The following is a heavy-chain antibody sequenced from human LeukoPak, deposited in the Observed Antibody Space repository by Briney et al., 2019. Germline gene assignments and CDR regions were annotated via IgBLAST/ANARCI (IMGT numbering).Heavy chain of an antibody. V-gene: IGHV3-23*01. J-gene: IGHJ4*02. CDR3: AKRASGSYFGPEDY. Sequence: GGSLRLSCAASGFTFSSYAMSWARQAPGKGLEWVSAISCSCCRTHYADSVKARFTISRHNPKNTLYLQMNSLRAEDTAVYYCAKRASGSYFGPEDYWGQGTLVTVSS. D-gene: IGHD1-26*01. CDR1: GFTFSSYA. CDR2: ISCSCCRT.